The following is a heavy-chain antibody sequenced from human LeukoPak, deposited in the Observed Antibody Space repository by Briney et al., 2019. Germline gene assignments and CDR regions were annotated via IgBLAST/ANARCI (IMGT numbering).Heavy chain of an antibody. CDR1: GGSISSYY. CDR2: IYYSGST. Sequence: PSETLSLTCTVSGGSISSYYWSWIRQPPGKGLEWIGYIYYSGSTNYNPSLKSRVTISVDTSKNQFSLKLSSVTAADTAVYYCARYSSGWYGAWNYWGQGTLVTVSS. V-gene: IGHV4-59*01. D-gene: IGHD6-19*01. CDR3: ARYSSGWYGAWNY. J-gene: IGHJ4*02.